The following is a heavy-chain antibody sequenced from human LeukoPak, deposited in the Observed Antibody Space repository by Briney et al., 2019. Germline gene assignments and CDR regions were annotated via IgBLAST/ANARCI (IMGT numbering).Heavy chain of an antibody. CDR2: IRSKPNNYAT. V-gene: IGHV3-73*01. CDR3: ARTLESNGFDM. Sequence: AGGSLRLSCAASGFTFSGSAMHWVRQASGKGLEWVARIRSKPNNYATAYGASVKGRFTISRDDSKNTAHLQMDSLKTEDTALYYCARTLESNGFDMWGQGTMVTVSS. D-gene: IGHD3-3*01. CDR1: GFTFSGSA. J-gene: IGHJ3*02.